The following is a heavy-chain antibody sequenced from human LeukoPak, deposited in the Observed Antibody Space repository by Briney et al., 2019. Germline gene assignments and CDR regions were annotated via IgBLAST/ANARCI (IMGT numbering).Heavy chain of an antibody. CDR1: GGSFSGYY. CDR2: ISSSSSTI. CDR3: ARGGITIFGVVIPDYYGMDV. Sequence: LSLTCAVYGGSFSGYYWSWIRQPPGKGLEWVSYISSSSSTIYYADSVKGRFTISRDNAKNSLYLQMNSLRAEDTAVYYCARGGITIFGVVIPDYYGMDVWGQGTTVTVSS. V-gene: IGHV3-11*04. D-gene: IGHD3-3*01. J-gene: IGHJ6*02.